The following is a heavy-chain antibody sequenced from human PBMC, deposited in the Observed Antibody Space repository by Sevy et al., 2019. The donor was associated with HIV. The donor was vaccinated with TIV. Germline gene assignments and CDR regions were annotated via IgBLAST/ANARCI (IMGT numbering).Heavy chain of an antibody. D-gene: IGHD4-17*01. CDR2: INPNSGGT. J-gene: IGHJ4*02. CDR1: GYTFTGYY. CDR3: ARLATVTMSPGGY. V-gene: IGHV1-2*06. Sequence: ASVKVSCKASGYTFTGYYMHWVRQAPGQGLAWMGRINPNSGGTNYAQKFQGRVTMTRDTSISTAYMELSRLRSDDTAVYYCARLATVTMSPGGYWGQGTLVTVSS.